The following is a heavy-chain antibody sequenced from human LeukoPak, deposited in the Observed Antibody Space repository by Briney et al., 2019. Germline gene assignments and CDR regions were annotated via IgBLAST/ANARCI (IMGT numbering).Heavy chain of an antibody. D-gene: IGHD2-21*02. CDR3: AKDRLPVKRGIYF. CDR2: ISGSGGSA. CDR1: GFTFSGFA. V-gene: IGHV3-23*01. J-gene: IGHJ4*02. Sequence: GGSLRLSCAASGFTFSGFAMNWVRQAPGKGLEWVSGISGSGGSAYYADSVKGRFTISRDNSKNTNTLYLQMNSLRAEDTAVYYCAKDRLPVKRGIYFWGQGTLVTVSS.